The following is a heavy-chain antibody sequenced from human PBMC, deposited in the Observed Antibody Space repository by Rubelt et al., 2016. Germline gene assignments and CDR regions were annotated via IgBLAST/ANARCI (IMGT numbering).Heavy chain of an antibody. CDR1: GFTVSSNY. Sequence: EVQLVESGGGLVHPGGSLRLSCVVSGFTVSSNYMSWVRQAPGKGLEWVSYISSSSSTIYSADSVKGRLTISRDNAKNSLYLQMNSLRDEDTAVYYCAGGSRVSSGGRGMDVWGQGTTVIVSS. V-gene: IGHV3-48*02. CDR3: AGGSRVSSGGRGMDV. J-gene: IGHJ6*02. D-gene: IGHD6-25*01. CDR2: ISSSSSTI.